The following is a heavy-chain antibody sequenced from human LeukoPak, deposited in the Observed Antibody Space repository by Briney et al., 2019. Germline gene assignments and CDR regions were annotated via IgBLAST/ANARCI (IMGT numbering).Heavy chain of an antibody. V-gene: IGHV3-53*01. CDR3: ARADDSSGYYPLDY. J-gene: IGHJ4*02. CDR1: GFTVTGNY. CDR2: IYKDGST. Sequence: GGSLRLSCAASGFTVTGNYMSWVRQVPGKGLEWVSVIYKDGSTYYADSVKGRFTISRDNSKNTVYLQMNTLRAEDTAVYYCARADDSSGYYPLDYWGQGTLVTVSS. D-gene: IGHD3-22*01.